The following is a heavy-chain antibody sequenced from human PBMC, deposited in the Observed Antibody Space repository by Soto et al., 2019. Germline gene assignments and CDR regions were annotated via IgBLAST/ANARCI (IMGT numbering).Heavy chain of an antibody. V-gene: IGHV3-53*01. Sequence: EVQLVESGGGLIQPGGSLRLSCAGSGFIVSSYYMSWVRQAPGKGLEWISVIYSGGSTYYADSVKGRFTISRDNSENTQYLQLNSLRAEDTAVYYCAKSGGNGWFADAFDVWGQGTMVTVSS. D-gene: IGHD6-19*01. CDR3: AKSGGNGWFADAFDV. J-gene: IGHJ3*01. CDR1: GFIVSSYY. CDR2: IYSGGST.